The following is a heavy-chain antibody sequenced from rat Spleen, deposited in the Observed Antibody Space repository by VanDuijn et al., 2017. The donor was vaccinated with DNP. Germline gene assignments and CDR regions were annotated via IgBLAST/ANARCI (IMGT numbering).Heavy chain of an antibody. CDR1: GFSLTDNS. J-gene: IGHJ2*01. V-gene: IGHV2-72*01. D-gene: IGHD1-2*01. CDR3: ARLPYFFSSYIYFDY. CDR2: IWAGGTT. Sequence: QVQLEESGPGLMQPSETLSLTCTVSGFSLTDNSVGWVRQPLGEGLVWMGTIWAGGTTNYYPAVQSRLSISRDTSKSQVFLKMNSLQPEDTGTYYCARLPYFFSSYIYFDYWGQGVTVTVSS.